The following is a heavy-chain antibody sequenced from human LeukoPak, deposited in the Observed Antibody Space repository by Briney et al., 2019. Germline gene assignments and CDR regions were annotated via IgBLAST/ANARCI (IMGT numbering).Heavy chain of an antibody. CDR1: GGSISPHY. V-gene: IGHV4-59*11. CDR3: ARDSSTWWFDD. J-gene: IGHJ4*02. D-gene: IGHD2-2*01. Sequence: PSETLSLTCTVSGGSISPHYWSWIRQSPGKGLEWIGYIYYSGSTDYNPSLKSRVTISVDTSKNQFSLKLRSVTAADTAVYYCARDSSTWWFDDWGQGTLVTVSS. CDR2: IYYSGST.